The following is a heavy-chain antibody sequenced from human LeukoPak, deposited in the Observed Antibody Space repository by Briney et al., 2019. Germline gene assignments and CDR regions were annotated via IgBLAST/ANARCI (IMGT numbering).Heavy chain of an antibody. CDR2: INRDGSST. V-gene: IGHV3-74*01. CDR1: GFPFDDFG. Sequence: GRSLRLSCAPSGFPFDDFGMIWVGQAPGKGRGWVSRINRDGSSTTYADSVKGRFTISRDNAKNTLYLQMNSFRAEDTAVYYCARGGGYSYGSFDYWGQGTLVTVSS. CDR3: ARGGGYSYGSFDY. J-gene: IGHJ4*02. D-gene: IGHD5-18*01.